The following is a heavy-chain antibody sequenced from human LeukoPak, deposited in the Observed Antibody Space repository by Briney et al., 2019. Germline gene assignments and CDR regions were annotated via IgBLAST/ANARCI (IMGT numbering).Heavy chain of an antibody. V-gene: IGHV1-8*03. CDR3: ARSTYYYGSGSYYTFGYYYYMDV. Sequence: ASVKVSCKASGYTFTGYYLHWVRQAPGQGLEWMGCVNPNSGNTGYAQKFQGRLTITMNTSISTAYMELSSLRSEDTVVYYCARSTYYYGSGSYYTFGYYYYMDVWGKGTTVTVSS. CDR2: VNPNSGNT. D-gene: IGHD3-10*01. J-gene: IGHJ6*03. CDR1: GYTFTGYY.